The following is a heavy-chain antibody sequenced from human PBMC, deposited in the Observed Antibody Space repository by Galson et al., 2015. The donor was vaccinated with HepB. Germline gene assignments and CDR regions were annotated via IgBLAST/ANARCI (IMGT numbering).Heavy chain of an antibody. D-gene: IGHD3-10*01. CDR3: TGGDESWFDP. CDR1: GYRFSSYW. CDR2: IYPGDSDT. V-gene: IGHV5-51*01. J-gene: IGHJ5*02. Sequence: QSGAEVKKPGESLKISCKGSGYRFSSYWIGWVRQMPGKGPEWMGIIYPGDSDTRYSPSFQGQVTISADKSITTAYLQWSALKASDTAIYFCTGGDESWFDPWGQGTLVIGSS.